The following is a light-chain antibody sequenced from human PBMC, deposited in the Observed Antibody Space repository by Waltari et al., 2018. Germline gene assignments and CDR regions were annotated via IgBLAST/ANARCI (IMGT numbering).Light chain of an antibody. V-gene: IGLV2-14*03. CDR3: SSYISSSTLEL. Sequence: QPALTQPASVSGSPGQPITISCTGTSSDVGGYNYVPWYQQHPGKAPKLMIYDVSNRPSGVSNRFSGSKSGNTASLTISGLQAEDEADYYCSSYISSSTLELFGGGTSLTVL. J-gene: IGLJ2*01. CDR2: DVS. CDR1: SSDVGGYNY.